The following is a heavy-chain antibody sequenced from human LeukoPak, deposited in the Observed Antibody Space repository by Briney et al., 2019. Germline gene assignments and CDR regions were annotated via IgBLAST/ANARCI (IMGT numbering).Heavy chain of an antibody. CDR1: GGSISSGGYY. CDR2: IYYSGST. V-gene: IGHV4-61*08. CDR3: ARYRQQRIDY. Sequence: SETLSLTCTVSGGSISSGGYYWSWIRQPPGKGLEWIGYIYYSGSTNYNPSLKSRVTISVDTSKNQFSLKLSSVTAADTAVYYCARYRQQRIDYWGQGTLVTVSS. D-gene: IGHD6-13*01. J-gene: IGHJ4*02.